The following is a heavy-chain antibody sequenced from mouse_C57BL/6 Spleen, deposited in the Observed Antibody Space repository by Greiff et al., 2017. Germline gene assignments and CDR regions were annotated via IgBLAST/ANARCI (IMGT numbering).Heavy chain of an antibody. CDR3: AREDYYGSSYYAMDY. CDR2: IWSGGST. J-gene: IGHJ4*01. D-gene: IGHD1-1*01. V-gene: IGHV2-2*01. Sequence: VQGVESGPGLVQPSQSLSITCTVSGFSLTSYGVHWVRPSPGKGLEWLGVIWSGGSTDYNAAFLSRLSISKDNSKSQVFFKMNSLQADDTAIYYCAREDYYGSSYYAMDYWGQGTSVTVSS. CDR1: GFSLTSYG.